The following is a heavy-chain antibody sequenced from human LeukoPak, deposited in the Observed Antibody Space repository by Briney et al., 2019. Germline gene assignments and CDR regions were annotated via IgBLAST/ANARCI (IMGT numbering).Heavy chain of an antibody. CDR3: ARDKEAAAGSRHFDY. J-gene: IGHJ4*02. D-gene: IGHD6-13*01. CDR1: GGSISSSNW. Sequence: SETLSLTCAVSGGSISSSNWWSWVRQPPGKGLEWIGEIYHSGSTNYNPSLKSRVTISVDKSKNQFSLKLSSVTAADTAVYYCARDKEAAAGSRHFDYWGQGTLVTVSS. V-gene: IGHV4-4*02. CDR2: IYHSGST.